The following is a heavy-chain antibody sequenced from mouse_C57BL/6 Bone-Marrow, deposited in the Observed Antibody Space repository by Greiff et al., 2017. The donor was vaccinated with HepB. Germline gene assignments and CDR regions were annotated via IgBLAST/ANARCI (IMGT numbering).Heavy chain of an antibody. D-gene: IGHD3-2*02. CDR3: ARRAAQATLAMDY. CDR2: ISSGSSTI. Sequence: DVMLVESGGGLVKPGGSLKLSCAASGFTFSDYGMHWVRQAPEKGLEWVAYISSGSSTIYYADTVKGRFTISRDNAKNTLFLQMTSLRSEDTAMYYCARRAAQATLAMDYWGQGTSVTVSS. V-gene: IGHV5-17*01. J-gene: IGHJ4*01. CDR1: GFTFSDYG.